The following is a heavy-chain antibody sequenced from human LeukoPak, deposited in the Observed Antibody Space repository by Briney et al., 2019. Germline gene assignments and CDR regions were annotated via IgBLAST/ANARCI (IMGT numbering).Heavy chain of an antibody. CDR1: GFTVSSNY. Sequence: GGSLRLSCVASGFTVSSNYMSWVRQAPGKGLEWVSVIYSGGSTYYADSVKGRFTISRDNSKNTLYLQMNSLRAEDTAVYYCARVHSTSRQTDAFDIWGQGTMVTVSS. CDR2: IYSGGST. V-gene: IGHV3-66*01. CDR3: ARVHSTSRQTDAFDI. J-gene: IGHJ3*02. D-gene: IGHD6-13*01.